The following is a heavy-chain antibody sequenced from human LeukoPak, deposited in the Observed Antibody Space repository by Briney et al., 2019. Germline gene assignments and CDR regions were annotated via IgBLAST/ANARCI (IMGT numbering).Heavy chain of an antibody. D-gene: IGHD5-24*01. J-gene: IGHJ3*02. CDR2: IYPTDSET. Sequence: GESRKISCQGSGFTFTSYWIGWVRQMPGKGLEWMGIIYPTDSETKYSPSFQGQVTISADRSTSAAYLQWSSLKASDTATYYCARGDLRAFQIWGQGTMVTVS. CDR1: GFTFTSYW. CDR3: ARGDLRAFQI. V-gene: IGHV5-51*01.